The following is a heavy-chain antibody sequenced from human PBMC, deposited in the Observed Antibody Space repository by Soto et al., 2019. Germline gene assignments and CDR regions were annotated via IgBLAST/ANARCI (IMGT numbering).Heavy chain of an antibody. V-gene: IGHV4-31*03. D-gene: IGHD2-2*01. CDR2: IYYSGSA. CDR3: ARVLCSSNTCSFPHWFDP. CDR1: GGSISSGANY. J-gene: IGHJ5*02. Sequence: PSETLSLTCTVSGGSISSGANYWSWVRQGPGKGLEWIGNIYYSGSAYYNPSLKSRLTMSVDTSKNSFSLKLTSVTAADTAVYYCARVLCSSNTCSFPHWFDPWGQGTLVTVSS.